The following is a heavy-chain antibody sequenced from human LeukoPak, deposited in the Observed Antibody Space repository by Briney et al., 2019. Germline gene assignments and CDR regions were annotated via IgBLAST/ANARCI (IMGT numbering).Heavy chain of an antibody. J-gene: IGHJ4*02. CDR3: AKVEAARPGGHLVG. Sequence: GGSLRLSCAASGFTFSNYAMSWVRQAPGKGLEWVSAISGSGGSTYYAGSVKGRFTISRDYSKNTLYLQMNSLRAEDTAVYYCAKVEAARPGGHLVGWGQGTLVTVSS. D-gene: IGHD6-6*01. V-gene: IGHV3-23*01. CDR1: GFTFSNYA. CDR2: ISGSGGST.